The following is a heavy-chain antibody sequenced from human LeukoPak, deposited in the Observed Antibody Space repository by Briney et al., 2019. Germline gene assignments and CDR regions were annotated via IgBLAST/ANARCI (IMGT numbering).Heavy chain of an antibody. CDR2: TYYRSKWYN. D-gene: IGHD3-10*01. V-gene: IGHV6-1*01. CDR1: GDSVSSNSAG. CDR3: ARDGSGSYRM. Sequence: SQTLSLTCAISGDSVSSNSAGWNWIRQSPSRGLEWLGRTYYRSKWYNDFAPSVRNRITINPDTSKNQFSLKLSSVTAADTAVYYCARDGSGSYRMWGQGTLVTVSS. J-gene: IGHJ4*02.